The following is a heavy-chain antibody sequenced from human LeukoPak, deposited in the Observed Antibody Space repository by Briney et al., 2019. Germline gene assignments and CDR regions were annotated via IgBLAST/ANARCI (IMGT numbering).Heavy chain of an antibody. J-gene: IGHJ4*02. CDR2: ISYDGNNK. CDR1: GFTFSSYG. D-gene: IGHD5-12*01. Sequence: GGSLRLSCAASGFTFSSYGMHWVRQAPGKGLEWVAVISYDGNNKNYADSVKGRFTIPRDNSKNRLYLQMSSLRADDTAVYYCASDSGYDHHGLFDYWGQGTLVTVSS. V-gene: IGHV3-30*13. CDR3: ASDSGYDHHGLFDY.